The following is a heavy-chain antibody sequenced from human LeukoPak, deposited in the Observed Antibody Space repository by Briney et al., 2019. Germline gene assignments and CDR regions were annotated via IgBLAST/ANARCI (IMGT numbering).Heavy chain of an antibody. CDR1: GFTFSSYS. V-gene: IGHV3-21*01. CDR3: ARGKYQLLQRGRSQFDY. Sequence: GGSLRLSCAASGFTFSSYSMNWVRQAPGKGLEWVSSISSSSSYIYYADSVKCRFTISRDNAKNSLYLQMNSLRAEDTAVYYCARGKYQLLQRGRSQFDYWGQGTLVAVSS. D-gene: IGHD2-2*01. CDR2: ISSSSSYI. J-gene: IGHJ4*02.